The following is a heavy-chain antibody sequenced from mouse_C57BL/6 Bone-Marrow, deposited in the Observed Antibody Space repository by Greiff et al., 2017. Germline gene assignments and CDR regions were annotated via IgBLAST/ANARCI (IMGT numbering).Heavy chain of an antibody. Sequence: VQLLQPGADLVKPGASLKLSCAASGYTFTSYCMPWVRQTPGRGLEWIGRIGPNGSGTNYTEKFQRKATLTVDKPSSTAYMQLRSLTYEDSAVYYCAREGSYYGSAMDYWGQGTSVTVSS. D-gene: IGHD1-1*01. CDR3: AREGSYYGSAMDY. CDR2: IGPNGSGT. CDR1: GYTFTSYC. J-gene: IGHJ4*01. V-gene: IGHV1-72*01.